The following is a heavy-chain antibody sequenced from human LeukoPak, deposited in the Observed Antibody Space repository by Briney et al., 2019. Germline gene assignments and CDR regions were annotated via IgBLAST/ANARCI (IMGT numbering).Heavy chain of an antibody. D-gene: IGHD4-17*01. CDR1: GYTFTSYY. CDR3: ARDPSATVTGAAFDI. CDR2: INPSGGST. V-gene: IGHV1-46*01. Sequence: ASVKVSCKASGYTFTSYYMHWVRQAPGPGLEWMGIINPSGGSTSYAQKFQGRVTMTRDMSTSTVYMELSSLRSEDTAVYYCARDPSATVTGAAFDIWGQGTMVTVSS. J-gene: IGHJ3*02.